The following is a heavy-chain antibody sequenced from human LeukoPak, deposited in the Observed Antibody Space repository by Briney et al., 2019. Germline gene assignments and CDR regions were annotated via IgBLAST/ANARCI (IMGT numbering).Heavy chain of an antibody. D-gene: IGHD6-19*01. V-gene: IGHV1-2*02. J-gene: IGHJ4*02. CDR3: ARVYHSSGWYYFDY. Sequence: ASVKVSCKASGYTFTDYYIHWVRQAPGQGLEWMGWINPNSGVTNYAQKFQGRVTMTRDTSISTAYMELSRLRSDDTAVYYCARVYHSSGWYYFDYWGQGTLVTVSS. CDR2: INPNSGVT. CDR1: GYTFTDYY.